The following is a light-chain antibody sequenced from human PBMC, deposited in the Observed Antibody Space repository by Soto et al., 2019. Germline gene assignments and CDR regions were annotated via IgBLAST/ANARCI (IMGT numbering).Light chain of an antibody. CDR2: GAS. V-gene: IGKV3-15*01. CDR1: KSVSNN. CDR3: QHYNGWPLT. Sequence: EVVLTQSPATLSVSQGERAILSCRASKSVSNNLAWYQQKPGQAPRLLIYGASNRATGIPARFSGSWSGTEFTLTISSLQSEDSAVYFCQHYNGWPLTFGGGTKVEI. J-gene: IGKJ4*01.